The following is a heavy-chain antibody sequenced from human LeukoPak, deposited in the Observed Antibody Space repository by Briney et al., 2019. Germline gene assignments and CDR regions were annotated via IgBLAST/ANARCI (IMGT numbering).Heavy chain of an antibody. Sequence: SETLSLTCTVSGGSISSYYWSWIRQPAGKGLEWIGRIYTSGSTNYNPSLKSRVTISVDTSKNQFSLKLSSVTAADTAVYYCARHLIVVVPAAIWWFDPWGQGTLVTVSS. CDR2: IYTSGST. V-gene: IGHV4-4*07. J-gene: IGHJ5*02. CDR1: GGSISSYY. D-gene: IGHD2-2*01. CDR3: ARHLIVVVPAAIWWFDP.